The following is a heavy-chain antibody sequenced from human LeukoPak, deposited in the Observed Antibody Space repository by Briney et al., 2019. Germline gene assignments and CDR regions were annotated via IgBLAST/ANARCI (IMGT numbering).Heavy chain of an antibody. CDR2: IQYDGNKR. V-gene: IGHV3-30*02. CDR3: ANTMYSSAWSPFDY. Sequence: PGGSLRLSCAASTFTFSSYGMHWVRQAPGKGLEWVAFIQYDGNKRYYADSVKGRFTISRDNSKNTLYLRMNSLRPEDTAIYYCANTMYSSAWSPFDYWGRGTLVTVSS. CDR1: TFTFSSYG. D-gene: IGHD6-19*01. J-gene: IGHJ4*02.